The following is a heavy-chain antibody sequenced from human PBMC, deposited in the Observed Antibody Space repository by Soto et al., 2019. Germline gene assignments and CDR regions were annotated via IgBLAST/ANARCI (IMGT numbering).Heavy chain of an antibody. V-gene: IGHV3-23*01. CDR2: LTPSGGET. Sequence: GGSLRLSCVASGFTFSTYAMSWVRQAPGKGLEWVSALTPSGGETYYADSVKGRFTISRDNSMDALYLQMNSLRIEDTAVYYCAHPRGYGVFDAYDIWGQGTMVTVSS. D-gene: IGHD4-17*01. CDR1: GFTFSTYA. CDR3: AHPRGYGVFDAYDI. J-gene: IGHJ3*02.